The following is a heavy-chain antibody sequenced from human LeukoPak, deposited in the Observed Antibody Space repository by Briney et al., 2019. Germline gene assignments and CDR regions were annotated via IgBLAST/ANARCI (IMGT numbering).Heavy chain of an antibody. V-gene: IGHV1-3*01. D-gene: IGHD3-22*01. Sequence: GASVKVSCKASGYTFTSYAMHWVRQAPGQRLEWMGWINAGNGNTKYSQEFQGRVTMTRDTSISTAYMELSRLRSDDTAVYYCARAHPRYYYDSSGYKTDAFDIWGQGTMVTVSS. CDR1: GYTFTSYA. CDR3: ARAHPRYYYDSSGYKTDAFDI. CDR2: INAGNGNT. J-gene: IGHJ3*02.